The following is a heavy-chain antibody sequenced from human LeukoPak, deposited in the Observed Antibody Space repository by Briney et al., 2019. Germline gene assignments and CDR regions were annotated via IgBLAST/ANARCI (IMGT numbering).Heavy chain of an antibody. CDR2: TYYRSKWYN. J-gene: IGHJ5*02. D-gene: IGHD4-17*01. Sequence: SQTLSLTCAISGDSVSSNSAAWNWIRQSPSRGLEWLGRTYYRSKWYNDYAVSVKSRITINPDTSKNQFSLQLNSVTPEDTAVYYCARAILERHDYGDYDDGVAYNWFDPWGQGTLVTVSS. CDR3: ARAILERHDYGDYDDGVAYNWFDP. CDR1: GDSVSSNSAA. V-gene: IGHV6-1*01.